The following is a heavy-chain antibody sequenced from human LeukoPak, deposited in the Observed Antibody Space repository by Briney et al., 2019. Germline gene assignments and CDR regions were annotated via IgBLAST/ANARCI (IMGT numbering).Heavy chain of an antibody. CDR2: INPSGGST. D-gene: IGHD3-22*01. J-gene: IGHJ4*02. CDR1: GYTFPSYY. Sequence: ASVKVSCKASGYTFPSYYMHWVRQAPGQGLEWMGIINPSGGSTSYAQKFQGRVTMTRDTSTSTVYLELSSLRSDDTAVYYCARAAEDYDSSGYRNGDFDYWGQGTLVSVFS. CDR3: ARAAEDYDSSGYRNGDFDY. V-gene: IGHV1-46*01.